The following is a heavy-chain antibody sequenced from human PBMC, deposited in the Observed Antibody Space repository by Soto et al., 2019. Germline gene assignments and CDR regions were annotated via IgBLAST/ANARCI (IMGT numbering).Heavy chain of an antibody. V-gene: IGHV4-4*02. CDR3: ARLDGFGY. CDR2: IYHSGNT. CDR1: GDYISSSNW. J-gene: IGHJ4*02. D-gene: IGHD1-1*01. Sequence: QVQRQESGPGLVKPSGTLSLTCAVSGDYISSSNWWSWVRQPPGKGLEWIEEIYHSGNTNYNPSLKGRFTISVDKSKNQVSLKLTSVTAADTAVYYCARLDGFGYWGQGTLVTVFS.